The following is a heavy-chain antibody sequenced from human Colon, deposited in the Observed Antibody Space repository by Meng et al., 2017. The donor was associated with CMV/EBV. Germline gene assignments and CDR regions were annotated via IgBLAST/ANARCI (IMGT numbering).Heavy chain of an antibody. Sequence: GSLRLSCAASGFTFSSYAMGWVRQAPGKGLEWVSSISGTGSNTYYADSMKGRFTISRDNSENTLYLQMNSLRAEDTAVYYCAKDMGYWGQGTLVTVSS. CDR3: AKDMGY. D-gene: IGHD3-10*01. CDR2: ISGTGSNT. V-gene: IGHV3-23*01. CDR1: GFTFSSYA. J-gene: IGHJ4*02.